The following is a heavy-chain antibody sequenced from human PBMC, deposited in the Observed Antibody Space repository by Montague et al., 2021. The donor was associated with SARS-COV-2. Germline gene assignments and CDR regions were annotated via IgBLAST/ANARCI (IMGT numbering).Heavy chain of an antibody. V-gene: IGHV4-4*02. CDR1: GDSISTDNW. CDR3: ARKGGGRSDLAY. J-gene: IGHJ4*01. D-gene: IGHD1-26*01. Sequence: SETLSLTCVVSGDSISTDNWCTWVLLPPGKGLVWFVEIYHTGSTKYKPSCKSRVSMSVDNSWNQLSLRLTSSTAADTATYYCARKGGGRSDLAYWGQGTLVTVSS. CDR2: IYHTGST.